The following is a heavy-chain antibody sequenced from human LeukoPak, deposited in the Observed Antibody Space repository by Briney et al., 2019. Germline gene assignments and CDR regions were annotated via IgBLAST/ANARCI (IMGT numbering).Heavy chain of an antibody. V-gene: IGHV1-8*01. CDR2: MNPNSGNT. J-gene: IGHJ6*02. D-gene: IGHD5-18*01. Sequence: GASVPVSYQASGYTFPSYDINWLGQATGQGREWIGWMNPNSGNTGYAQQSQGRDTMTRNTSISTAYLELSSLRSEDTAVYYCARASTRIQLWSPYYGMDVWGQGTTVTVSS. CDR1: GYTFPSYD. CDR3: ARASTRIQLWSPYYGMDV.